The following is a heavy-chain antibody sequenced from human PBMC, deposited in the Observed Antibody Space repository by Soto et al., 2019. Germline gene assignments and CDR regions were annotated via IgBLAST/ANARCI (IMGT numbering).Heavy chain of an antibody. CDR3: AHKGGGDRILDY. V-gene: IGHV2-5*02. D-gene: IGHD3-16*01. J-gene: IGHJ4*02. Sequence: QITLKESGPTPVKPTQTLTLTCTFSGFSLSARGVGVGWIRQPPGKALEWLALIYWDDTKHYSPSLKSRLTITQDTSKNQVVLTMTNMDPVDTATYYCAHKGGGDRILDYWGQGTLVTVSS. CDR2: IYWDDTK. CDR1: GFSLSARGVG.